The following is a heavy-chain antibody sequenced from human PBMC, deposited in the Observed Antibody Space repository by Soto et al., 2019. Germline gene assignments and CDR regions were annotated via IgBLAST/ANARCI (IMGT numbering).Heavy chain of an antibody. J-gene: IGHJ4*02. CDR3: ARRKERSGPHYFDY. CDR1: GYTFTSYG. D-gene: IGHD6-25*01. V-gene: IGHV1-18*01. CDR2: LIPYNGDR. Sequence: VKVSCKASGYTFTSYGISWVRQAPRQGLEWMGLLIPYNGDRIYAQKFQGRVTVTRNTSISTVYMELSGLAPDDTAVYYCARRKERSGPHYFDYWGQGGQVTVSS.